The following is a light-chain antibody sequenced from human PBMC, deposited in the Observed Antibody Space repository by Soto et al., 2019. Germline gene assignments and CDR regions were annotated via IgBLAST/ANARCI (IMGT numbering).Light chain of an antibody. J-gene: IGLJ3*02. CDR1: SSDVGGYDY. V-gene: IGLV2-14*01. CDR3: SSYTSSSTLVV. Sequence: QSALTQPASASGSPGQSITISCAETSSDVGGYDYVSWFQQHPGKAPKLMIYAVSYRPSGVSNRFSGSKSGNTASLTISGLQAEEEADDYCSSYTSSSTLVVFGGGTKLTVL. CDR2: AVS.